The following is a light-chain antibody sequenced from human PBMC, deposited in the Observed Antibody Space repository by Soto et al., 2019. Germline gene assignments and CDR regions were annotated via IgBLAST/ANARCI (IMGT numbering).Light chain of an antibody. J-gene: IGKJ1*01. V-gene: IGKV1-5*03. CDR2: KAS. CDR3: QQYNSYSS. Sequence: DIQMTQSPPTLSASVGDRVTLTCRASQSISGWLAWYQQKPGKAPKLLIYKASSLESGVPSRFSGSGSGTEFTLTISSLQPDDFATYYYQQYNSYSSFGQGTKVDIK. CDR1: QSISGW.